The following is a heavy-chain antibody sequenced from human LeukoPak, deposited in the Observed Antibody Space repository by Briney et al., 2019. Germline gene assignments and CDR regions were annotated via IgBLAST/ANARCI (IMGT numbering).Heavy chain of an antibody. D-gene: IGHD3-22*01. CDR3: AKDTVGFHYYDSSGFDY. CDR2: ISWNSGSI. V-gene: IGHV3-9*01. Sequence: PGRSLRLSCAASGFTFGDYTMHWVRQAPGKGLEWVSGISWNSGSIVYADSVKGRFTISRDNAKNSLYLQMNSLRAEDTALYYCAKDTVGFHYYDSSGFDYWGQGTLVTVSS. J-gene: IGHJ4*02. CDR1: GFTFGDYT.